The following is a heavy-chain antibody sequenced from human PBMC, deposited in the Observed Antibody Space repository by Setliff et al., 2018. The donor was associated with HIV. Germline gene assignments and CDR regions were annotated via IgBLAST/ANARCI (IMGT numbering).Heavy chain of an antibody. Sequence: GGSLRLSCTASGFTFGDYTMSWVRQAPGKGLEWVDLIRSEAYGGTTEYAASVKGRFTIPRDDSKSIAYLQMNSPKTEDTAVYYCTRDKGCAFDIWGQGTMVTVSS. CDR1: GFTFGDYT. CDR3: TRDKGCAFDI. CDR2: IRSEAYGGTT. J-gene: IGHJ3*02. V-gene: IGHV3-49*04.